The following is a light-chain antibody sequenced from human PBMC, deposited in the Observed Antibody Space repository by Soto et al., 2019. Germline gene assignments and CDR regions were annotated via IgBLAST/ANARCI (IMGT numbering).Light chain of an antibody. CDR2: STN. CDR3: VLYMGSGIWV. Sequence: QTVVTQEPSFSVSPGRTVTLTCGLSSGSVSTSYYPSWYQQTPGQAPRTLIYSTNRRSSGVPDRFSGSILGNKAALTITGVQADDESDYYCVLYMGSGIWVFGGGTKLTVL. V-gene: IGLV8-61*01. J-gene: IGLJ3*02. CDR1: SGSVSTSYY.